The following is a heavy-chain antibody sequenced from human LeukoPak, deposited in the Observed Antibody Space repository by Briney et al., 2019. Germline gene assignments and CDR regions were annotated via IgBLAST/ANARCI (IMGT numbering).Heavy chain of an antibody. CDR3: ARIVRAYGNWFDP. V-gene: IGHV4-34*01. CDR1: GGSFSGYY. D-gene: IGHD3-10*01. J-gene: IGHJ5*02. CDR2: INHSGST. Sequence: SETLSLTCAVYGGSFSGYYWSWIRQPPGKGLEWIGEINHSGSTNYNPSLKRRVTISVDTSKNQFSLKLSSVTAADTAVYYCARIVRAYGNWFDPWGQGTLVTVSS.